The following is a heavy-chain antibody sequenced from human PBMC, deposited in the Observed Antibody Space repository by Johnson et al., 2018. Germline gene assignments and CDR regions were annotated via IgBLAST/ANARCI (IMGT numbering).Heavy chain of an antibody. D-gene: IGHD3-16*01. Sequence: EVQLVESGGGLLQXGGSLRLSCAASGFTFSGYSMNWVRQAPGKGLEWVSYISGNTDTIYYAESVKGRFTVSSDNAKNSLYLQINSLRAEDSAVYYCARDFGFDTFDIWGQGTMVTVSS. CDR1: GFTFSGYS. CDR3: ARDFGFDTFDI. J-gene: IGHJ3*02. V-gene: IGHV3-48*01. CDR2: ISGNTDTI.